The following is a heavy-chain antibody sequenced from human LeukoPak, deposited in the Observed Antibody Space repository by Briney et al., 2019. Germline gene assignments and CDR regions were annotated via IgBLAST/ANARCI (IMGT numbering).Heavy chain of an antibody. CDR2: IYYSGST. CDR3: ANSGTVYYYYYMDV. J-gene: IGHJ6*03. D-gene: IGHD2-2*01. CDR1: GVSISSSSYH. V-gene: IGHV4-39*07. Sequence: SETLSLTCTVSGVSISSSSYHWRWIRQPPGKGLEGYGSIYYSGSTYYNPSLKSRVTISVDTSKNQFSLKLSSVTAADTAVYYCANSGTVYYYYYMDVWGKGTTVTVSS.